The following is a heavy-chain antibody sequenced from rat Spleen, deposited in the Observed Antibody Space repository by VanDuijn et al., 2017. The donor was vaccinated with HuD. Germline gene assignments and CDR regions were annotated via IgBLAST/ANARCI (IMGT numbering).Heavy chain of an antibody. V-gene: IGHV3-1*01. J-gene: IGHJ2*01. CDR1: GYSITSSY. CDR3: ARNSRYLQDY. D-gene: IGHD2-1*01. CDR2: ISYSGNT. Sequence: EVQLQESGPGLVKPSQSLSLTCSVTGYSITSSYRWNWIRKFPGNKLEWIGHISYSGNTSYNPSLKSRISITRDTSKNQFFLQLNSVTTEDTATYYCARNSRYLQDYWGQGVMVTVSS.